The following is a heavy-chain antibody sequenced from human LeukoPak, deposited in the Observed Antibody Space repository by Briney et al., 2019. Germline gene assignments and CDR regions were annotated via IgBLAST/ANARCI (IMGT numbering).Heavy chain of an antibody. D-gene: IGHD3-22*01. CDR3: ARGPYYYDSSGYFDY. V-gene: IGHV3-74*01. Sequence: GGSLRVSCAASGFDFSNYWMNWVRQAPGKGLVWVSRIYSSGSSTDYADSVKGRFTISRDNAKNTVYLQMNSLRAEDTAVYYCARGPYYYDSSGYFDYWGQGTLVTVSS. CDR1: GFDFSNYW. J-gene: IGHJ4*02. CDR2: IYSSGSST.